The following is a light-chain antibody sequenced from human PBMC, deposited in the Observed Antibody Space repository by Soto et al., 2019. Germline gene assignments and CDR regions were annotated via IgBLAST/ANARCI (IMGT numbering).Light chain of an antibody. CDR1: QRVSSY. CDR2: DAS. CDR3: QQRSNWPLPK. Sequence: EIVLTLSPASLSLSPGERAILSCRASQRVSSYLAWYQQKPGQAPRLLIYDASNRATGIPARFSGRGSGTDFTLTITSLPPEDFALYYSQQRSNWPLPKFGGGTKGDIK. V-gene: IGKV3-11*01. J-gene: IGKJ4*02.